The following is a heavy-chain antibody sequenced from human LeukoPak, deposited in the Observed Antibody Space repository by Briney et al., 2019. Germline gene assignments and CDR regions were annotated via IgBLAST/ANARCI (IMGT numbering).Heavy chain of an antibody. CDR2: IYYSGST. Sequence: SETLSLTCAVYGGSFSGYYWSWIRQPPRKGLEWIASIYYSGSTNYNPSLKSRVTISVDTSKNQFSLKLSSVTAADTAVYYCARCRGRYLAPYYFDYWGQGTLVTVSS. D-gene: IGHD2/OR15-2a*01. J-gene: IGHJ4*02. V-gene: IGHV4-34*01. CDR3: ARCRGRYLAPYYFDY. CDR1: GGSFSGYY.